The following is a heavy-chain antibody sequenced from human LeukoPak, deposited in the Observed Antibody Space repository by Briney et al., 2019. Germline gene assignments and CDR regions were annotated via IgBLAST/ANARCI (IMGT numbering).Heavy chain of an antibody. V-gene: IGHV3-23*01. CDR3: AKWGDYDVLTGYYVPDY. J-gene: IGHJ4*02. CDR1: GFTFSNYA. CDR2: ILGSGGST. D-gene: IGHD3-9*01. Sequence: GGSLRHSCAASGFTFSNYAMSWVRQAPGKGLEWVSAILGSGGSTYYADSVEGRFTVSRENSKSTLYLQMNSLRAEDTALYYCAKWGDYDVLTGYYVPDYWGQGTLVTVSS.